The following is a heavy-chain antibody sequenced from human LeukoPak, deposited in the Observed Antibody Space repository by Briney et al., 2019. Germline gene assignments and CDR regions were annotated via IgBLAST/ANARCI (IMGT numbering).Heavy chain of an antibody. CDR3: ARAGGGGRPNYYGSGSYPGWFDP. CDR2: ISSSGSTI. V-gene: IGHV3-11*01. Sequence: PGGSLRLSCAASGFTFSDYYMSWIRQAPGKGLEWVSYISSSGSTIYYADSVKGRFTISRDNAKNSLYLQMNSLRAEDTAVYYCARAGGGGRPNYYGSGSYPGWFDPWGQGTLVTVS. D-gene: IGHD3-10*01. J-gene: IGHJ5*02. CDR1: GFTFSDYY.